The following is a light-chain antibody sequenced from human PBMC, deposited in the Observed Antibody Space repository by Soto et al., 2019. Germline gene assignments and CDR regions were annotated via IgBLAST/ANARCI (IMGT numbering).Light chain of an antibody. CDR1: SSDVGAHNF. J-gene: IGLJ3*02. V-gene: IGLV2-8*01. CDR3: SSYRGNYNWV. Sequence: QSALTQPPSASGYPGQSVTISCPGTSSDVGAHNFVSWYQHHPGKAPKLMIYEVNRRPSGVPDRFSGSKSGSTASLTVSGLQPEDEADYYCSSYRGNYNWVFGGGTKLTVL. CDR2: EVN.